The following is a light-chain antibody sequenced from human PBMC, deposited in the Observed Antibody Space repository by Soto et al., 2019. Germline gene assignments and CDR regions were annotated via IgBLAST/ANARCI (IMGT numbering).Light chain of an antibody. CDR3: QQYETFSGT. J-gene: IGKJ1*01. CDR1: QSVSGW. Sequence: DIQMTQSPSTLSASVGDTLTVTCRASQSVSGWLAWYQQKQGEAPKLLIYDASALQRGVPSRFRGIGSGTKFTLAIARLQPDDFQTYYCQQYETFSGTFGPGTKVDIK. V-gene: IGKV1-5*01. CDR2: DAS.